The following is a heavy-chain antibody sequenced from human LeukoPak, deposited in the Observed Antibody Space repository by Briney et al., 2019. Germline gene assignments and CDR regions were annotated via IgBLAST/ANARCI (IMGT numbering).Heavy chain of an antibody. CDR2: ISAYNGNT. CDR3: ARTREAFDI. CDR1: GYTFTDYY. Sequence: GASVKVSCKTSGYTFTDYYMHWVRQAPGQGLEWMGWISAYNGNTNYAQKLQGRVTMTTDTSTSTAYMELRSLRSDDTAVYYCARTREAFDIWGQGTMVTVSS. V-gene: IGHV1-18*04. J-gene: IGHJ3*02.